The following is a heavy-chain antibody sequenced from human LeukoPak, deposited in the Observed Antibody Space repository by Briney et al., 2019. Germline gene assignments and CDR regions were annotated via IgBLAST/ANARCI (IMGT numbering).Heavy chain of an antibody. V-gene: IGHV3-48*03. Sequence: PGGSLRLSCAASGFTFSSYEMNWVRQPAGKGLEWVSYISSGSTIYDADSVKGRFTISRDNAKNSLYLQMNSLRGEDTAVYYCARESIAVAGAPFDYWGQGTLVTVSS. D-gene: IGHD6-13*01. J-gene: IGHJ4*02. CDR2: ISSGSTI. CDR1: GFTFSSYE. CDR3: ARESIAVAGAPFDY.